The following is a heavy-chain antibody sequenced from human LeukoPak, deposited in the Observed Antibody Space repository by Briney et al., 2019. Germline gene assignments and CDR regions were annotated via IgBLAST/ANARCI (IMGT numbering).Heavy chain of an antibody. Sequence: GGSLRLSCAASGFTFSSYAMSWVRQAPRKGLEWVSGISGSGGNTFYADSVKGRFTISRDNSKNTLYLQMNSLRAEDTAVYFCARDYGNYGEQYFDYWGQGTLVTVSS. D-gene: IGHD4-17*01. CDR2: ISGSGGNT. CDR1: GFTFSSYA. V-gene: IGHV3-23*01. J-gene: IGHJ4*02. CDR3: ARDYGNYGEQYFDY.